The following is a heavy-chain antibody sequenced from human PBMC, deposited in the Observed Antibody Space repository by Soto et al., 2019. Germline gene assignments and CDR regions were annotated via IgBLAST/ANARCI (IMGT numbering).Heavy chain of an antibody. J-gene: IGHJ6*02. Sequence: SVKVSFKASGGTFSSYTISWVRQAPGQGLEWMGRIIPILGIANYAQKFQGRVTITADKSTSTAYMELSSLRSEDTAVYYCARDHITKVRGVIINGMDVWTQGTTVTISS. CDR3: ARDHITKVRGVIINGMDV. V-gene: IGHV1-69*04. CDR1: GGTFSSYT. CDR2: IIPILGIA. D-gene: IGHD3-10*01.